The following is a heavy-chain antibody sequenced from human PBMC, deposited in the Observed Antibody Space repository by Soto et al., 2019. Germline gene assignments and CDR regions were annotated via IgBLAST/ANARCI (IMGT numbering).Heavy chain of an antibody. D-gene: IGHD3-22*01. Sequence: GESLKISCAASGFTFSSYAMSWVRQAPGKGLEWVSAISGSGGSTYYADSVKGRFTISRDNSKNTLYLQMNSLRAEDTAVYYCAKAGGYYDSSGYYYFDYWGQGTLVTVSS. J-gene: IGHJ4*02. CDR3: AKAGGYYDSSGYYYFDY. CDR2: ISGSGGST. CDR1: GFTFSSYA. V-gene: IGHV3-23*01.